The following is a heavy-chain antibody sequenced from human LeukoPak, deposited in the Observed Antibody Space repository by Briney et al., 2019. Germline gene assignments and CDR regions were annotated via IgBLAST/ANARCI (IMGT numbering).Heavy chain of an antibody. J-gene: IGHJ4*02. Sequence: PGGSLRLSCAASGFTFSSYAMTWARQAPDKGLEWVSAISGSDGSTYYADSVKGRFTISRDDSQNTLYLQMNSLSAEDTAVYYCAKVETSGGANCYALDYWGQGTLVTVSS. CDR1: GFTFSSYA. CDR3: AKVETSGGANCYALDY. V-gene: IGHV3-23*01. CDR2: ISGSDGST. D-gene: IGHD2-2*01.